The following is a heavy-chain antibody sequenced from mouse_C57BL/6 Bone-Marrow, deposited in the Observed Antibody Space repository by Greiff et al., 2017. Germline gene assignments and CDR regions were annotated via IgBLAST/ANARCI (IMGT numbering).Heavy chain of an antibody. CDR2: YPGSGNTY. CDR3: YQGAMDY. CDR1: YTFTDYYM. Sequence: VQLQQSGPELVKPGASVKMSCKASGYTFTDYYMHWVKQKPGKGLEWIGEIYPGSGNTYYNEKFKGKATLTADTSSSTAYMQLSSLTSEDSAVYFCTYQGAMDYWGQGTSVTVSS. V-gene: IGHV1-83*01. J-gene: IGHJ4*01.